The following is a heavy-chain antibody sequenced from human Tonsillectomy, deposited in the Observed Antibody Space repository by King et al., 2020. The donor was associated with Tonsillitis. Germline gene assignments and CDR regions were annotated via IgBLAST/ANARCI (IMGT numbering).Heavy chain of an antibody. CDR3: ARQGLGSYYLDV. V-gene: IGHV3-33*08. CDR2: IWYDGSNK. Sequence: VQLVESGGGVVQPGRSLRLSCAASGFTFSSHGMHWVRQAPGKGLEWGAIIWYDGSNKYYAYSVGGRFTISRDNSKNTLYLQMNSLRAEDTAVYFCARQGLGSYYLDVWGKGTTVTVSS. J-gene: IGHJ6*03. CDR1: GFTFSSHG. D-gene: IGHD3-10*01.